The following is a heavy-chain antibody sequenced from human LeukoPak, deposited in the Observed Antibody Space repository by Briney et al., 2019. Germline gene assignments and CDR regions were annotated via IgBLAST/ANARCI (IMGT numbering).Heavy chain of an antibody. D-gene: IGHD2-15*01. J-gene: IGHJ3*02. CDR1: GGSITISTYD. V-gene: IGHV4-39*01. CDR3: ARGYCSGGTCYNTGAFDI. CDR2: IYYSGST. Sequence: SETLSLTCTVSGGSITISTYDWGWSRQPPGKGLEWSGSIYYSGSTYYNPSLKSRVTISVDRSKNQFSLKLSSVTAADTAVYYCARGYCSGGTCYNTGAFDIWGQGTMVTVSS.